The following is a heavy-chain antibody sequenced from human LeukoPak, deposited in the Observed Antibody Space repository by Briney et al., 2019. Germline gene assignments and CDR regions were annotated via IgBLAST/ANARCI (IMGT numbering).Heavy chain of an antibody. CDR2: IYATGNT. CDR3: ARDDYDDSTRGLDY. D-gene: IGHD4-17*01. J-gene: IGHJ4*02. Sequence: KTSETLSLTCTVSGVSDSSFYCSWIRQPAAKGLEWIGRIYATGNTNFNHSLKSRVTMSIDTSKNQFSLKLSPVTAADTAVYYCARDDYDDSTRGLDYWGQGTLVTVSS. V-gene: IGHV4-4*07. CDR1: GVSDSSFY.